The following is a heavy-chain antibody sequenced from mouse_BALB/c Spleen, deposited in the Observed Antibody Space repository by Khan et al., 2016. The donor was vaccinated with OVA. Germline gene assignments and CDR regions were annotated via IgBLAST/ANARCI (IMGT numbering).Heavy chain of an antibody. CDR1: GFSLTNYG. D-gene: IGHD1-1*02. CDR2: VWGDGNT. CDR3: AKFCSGGVSNWYFDV. Sequence: QVQLKESGPGLVAPSQSLSITCTVSGFSLTNYGVSWVRQPPGKGLEWLGVVWGDGNTNYHSALRSRLSISKDNSKSQVFLTLNSLQTDDTATYYCAKFCSGGVSNWYFDVWGAGTTVTVSS. J-gene: IGHJ1*01. V-gene: IGHV2-3*01.